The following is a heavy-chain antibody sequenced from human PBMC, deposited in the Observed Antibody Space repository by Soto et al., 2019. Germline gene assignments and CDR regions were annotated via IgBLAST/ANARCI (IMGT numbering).Heavy chain of an antibody. CDR1: GGSFSGYY. CDR2: INHSGST. Sequence: SETLSLTCAVYGGSFSGYYWSWIRQPPGKGLEWIGEINHSGSTNYNPSLKSRVTISVDTSKNQFSLKLSSVTAADTAVYYCAILRSQLGYYYYYGMDVWGQGTTVTV. V-gene: IGHV4-34*01. D-gene: IGHD3-3*01. J-gene: IGHJ6*02. CDR3: AILRSQLGYYYYYGMDV.